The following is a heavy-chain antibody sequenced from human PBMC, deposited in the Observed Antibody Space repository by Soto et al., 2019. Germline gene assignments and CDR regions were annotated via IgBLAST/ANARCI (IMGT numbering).Heavy chain of an antibody. J-gene: IGHJ6*02. Sequence: QVHLQQWGAGLLKPSETLSLTCAVYGGSFSGYYWSWIRQPPGKGLEWIGEITHSGSTNYNPSLKSRVTLSVDTSKTQFSLNLSSVTAADTAIYYCARGGPRYCSSTSFYTPALWYYYDYGMDVWGQGTTVTVSS. CDR2: ITHSGST. CDR1: GGSFSGYY. V-gene: IGHV4-34*01. CDR3: ARGGPRYCSSTSFYTPALWYYYDYGMDV. D-gene: IGHD2-2*02.